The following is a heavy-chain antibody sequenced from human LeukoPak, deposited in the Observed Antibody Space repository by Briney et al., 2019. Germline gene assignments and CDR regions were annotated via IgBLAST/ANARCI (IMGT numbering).Heavy chain of an antibody. CDR2: MTPNSGNT. D-gene: IGHD6-13*01. V-gene: IGHV1-8*01. J-gene: IGHJ4*02. CDR3: ARVGRHRAAALYYFDY. Sequence: ASVKVSCKASGYTFTSYDINWVRQATGQGLEWMGWMTPNSGNTGYAQKFQGRVTMTRNTSISTAYMELSSLRSEDTAVYYCARVGRHRAAALYYFDYWGQGTLVTVSS. CDR1: GYTFTSYD.